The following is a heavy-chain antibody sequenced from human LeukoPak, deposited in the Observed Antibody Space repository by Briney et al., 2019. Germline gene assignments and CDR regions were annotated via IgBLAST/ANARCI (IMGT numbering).Heavy chain of an antibody. CDR1: GGTFSSYT. J-gene: IGHJ5*02. D-gene: IGHD6-13*01. CDR2: IIPILGIA. Sequence: SVKVSCKASGGTFSSYTISWVRQAPGQGLEWMGRIIPILGIANYAQKFQGRVTITADKSTSTAYMELSSLRSEDTAVYYCARDSRSSGAAAPVWEAGHNWFDPWGQGTLVTVSS. CDR3: ARDSRSSGAAAPVWEAGHNWFDP. V-gene: IGHV1-69*04.